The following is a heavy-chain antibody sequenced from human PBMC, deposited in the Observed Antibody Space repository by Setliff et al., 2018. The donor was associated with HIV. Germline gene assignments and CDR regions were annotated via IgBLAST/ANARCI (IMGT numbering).Heavy chain of an antibody. Sequence: SETLSLTCTVSGGSISRHYWSWIRQPPGKGLEWIGYMFYNGRSNYNPSLKSRVTISLDASRNQFSLELISVTAADTAVYYCAGGPGTTSIDYWAQGTLVTVS. CDR2: MFYNGRS. D-gene: IGHD1-26*01. J-gene: IGHJ4*02. CDR3: AGGPGTTSIDY. V-gene: IGHV4-59*11. CDR1: GGSISRHY.